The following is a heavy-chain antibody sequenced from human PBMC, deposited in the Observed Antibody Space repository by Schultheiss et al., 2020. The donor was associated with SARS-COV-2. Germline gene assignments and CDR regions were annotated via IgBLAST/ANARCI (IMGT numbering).Heavy chain of an antibody. CDR1: GFTFSSYA. J-gene: IGHJ4*02. D-gene: IGHD7-27*01. CDR2: ISSSSSYT. V-gene: IGHV3-11*05. Sequence: GGSLRLSCAASGFTFSSYAMSWVRQAPGKGLEWVSYISSSSSYTNYADSVKGRFTISRDNAKNSLYLQMNSLRAEDTAVYYCAKELSRLGKSEYYFDYWGQGTLVTVSS. CDR3: AKELSRLGKSEYYFDY.